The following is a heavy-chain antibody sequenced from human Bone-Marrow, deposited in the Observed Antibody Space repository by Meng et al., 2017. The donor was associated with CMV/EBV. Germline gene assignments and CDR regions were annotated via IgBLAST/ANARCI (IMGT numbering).Heavy chain of an antibody. CDR1: GYTFTSYG. CDR3: ARDRGPYQLLIHFDY. Sequence: VHLGQSGTEVKKPGASVKVCCKASGYTFTSYGISWVRQAPGQGLEWMGWISAYNGNTNYAQKLQGRVTMTTDTSTSTAYMELRSLRSDDTAVYYCARDRGPYQLLIHFDYWGQGTLVTVSS. D-gene: IGHD2-2*01. J-gene: IGHJ4*02. V-gene: IGHV1-18*01. CDR2: ISAYNGNT.